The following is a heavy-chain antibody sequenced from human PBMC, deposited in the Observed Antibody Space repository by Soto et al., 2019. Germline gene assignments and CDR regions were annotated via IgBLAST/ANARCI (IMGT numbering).Heavy chain of an antibody. CDR1: GFTFSSYG. V-gene: IGHV3-30*18. CDR2: ISYDGSNK. J-gene: IGHJ4*02. D-gene: IGHD5-12*01. CDR3: AKDSPTTPLDY. Sequence: LRLSCAASGFTFSSYGMHWVRQAPGKGLEWVAVISYDGSNKYSADSVKGRFTISRDNSKNTLYLQMNSLRAEDTAVYYCAKDSPTTPLDYWGQGTLVTVSS.